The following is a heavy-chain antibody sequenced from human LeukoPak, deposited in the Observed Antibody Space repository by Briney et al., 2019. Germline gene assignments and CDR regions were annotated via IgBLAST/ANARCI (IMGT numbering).Heavy chain of an antibody. D-gene: IGHD4-23*01. CDR3: AREGATVVNFDS. CDR1: GFTFSSYW. CDR2: INSDGSST. Sequence: PGGSLRLSCAASGFTFSSYWMHWVRQAPGKGLVWVSRINSDGSSTYYADSVKGRFTISRDNAKNTLYLQMNSLRAEDTAVYYCAREGATVVNFDSWGQGTLVTGSS. V-gene: IGHV3-74*01. J-gene: IGHJ4*02.